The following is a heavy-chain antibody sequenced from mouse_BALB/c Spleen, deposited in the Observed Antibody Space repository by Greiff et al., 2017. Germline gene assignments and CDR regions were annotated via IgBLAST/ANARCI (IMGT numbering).Heavy chain of an antibody. CDR1: GFTFSSYT. CDR3: TRGVPYFDY. Sequence: EVKVEESGGGLVKPGGSLKLSCAASGFTFSSYTMSWVRQTPEKRLEWVATISSGGSYTYYPDSVKGRFTISRDNAKNTLYLQMSSLKSEDTAMYYCTRGVPYFDYWGQGTTLTVSS. D-gene: IGHD5-1*01. V-gene: IGHV5-6-4*01. J-gene: IGHJ2*01. CDR2: ISSGGSYT.